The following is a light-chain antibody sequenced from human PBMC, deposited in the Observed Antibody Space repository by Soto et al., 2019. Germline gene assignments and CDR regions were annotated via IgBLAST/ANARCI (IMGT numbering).Light chain of an antibody. J-gene: IGKJ1*01. CDR3: QQYNNWPTWT. CDR1: QRVSSN. Sequence: EIVMTQSPATLSVSPGERATLSCRASQRVSSNLAWYQQKLVQAPRLLIYGASTRATGIPARFSGSGSGTEFTLTISSLQSEDFAVYYCQQYNNWPTWTFGQGTKVEIK. CDR2: GAS. V-gene: IGKV3-15*01.